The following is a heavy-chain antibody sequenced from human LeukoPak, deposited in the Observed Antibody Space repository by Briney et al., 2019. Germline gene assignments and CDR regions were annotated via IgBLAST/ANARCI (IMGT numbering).Heavy chain of an antibody. V-gene: IGHV1-69*04. CDR1: GGTFSSYA. J-gene: IGHJ4*02. D-gene: IGHD4-11*01. Sequence: GSSVKVSCKASGGTFSSYAISWVRQAPGQGLEWMGRIIPILGIANYAQKFQGRVTMTEDTSTDTAYMELSSLRSEDTAVYYCATTDYRGNYWGQGTLVTVSS. CDR2: IIPILGIA. CDR3: ATTDYRGNY.